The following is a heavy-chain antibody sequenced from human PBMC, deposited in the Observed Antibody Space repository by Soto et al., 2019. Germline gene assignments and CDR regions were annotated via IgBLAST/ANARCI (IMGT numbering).Heavy chain of an antibody. V-gene: IGHV1-69*13. D-gene: IGHD2-2*01. CDR3: ARHVVVPGIYYYYMDV. CDR1: GGTFSSYA. Sequence: GASVKVSCKASGGTFSSYAISWVRQAPGQGLEWMGWIIPIFGTANYAQKFQGRVTITADESTSTAYMELSSLRSDDTAVYYCARHVVVPGIYYYYMDVWGKGTTVTVSS. CDR2: IIPIFGTA. J-gene: IGHJ6*03.